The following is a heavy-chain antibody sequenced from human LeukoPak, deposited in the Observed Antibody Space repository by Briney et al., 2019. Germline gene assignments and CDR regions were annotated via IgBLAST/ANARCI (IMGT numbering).Heavy chain of an antibody. V-gene: IGHV4-59*12. D-gene: IGHD3-10*01. CDR3: ARSAVRGVIRAIWFDP. Sequence: SETLSLTCSVSGGSMNSYYWSWIRQSPGKGLEWIGYIYYSGSTYYNPSLKSRVTISVDTSKNQFSLKLSSVTAADTAVYYCARSAVRGVIRAIWFDPWGQGTLVTVSS. CDR1: GGSMNSYY. J-gene: IGHJ5*02. CDR2: IYYSGST.